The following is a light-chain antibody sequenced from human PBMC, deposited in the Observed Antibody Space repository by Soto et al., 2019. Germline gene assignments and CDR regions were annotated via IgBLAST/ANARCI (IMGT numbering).Light chain of an antibody. CDR2: DAS. CDR1: QSVSTY. J-gene: IGKJ1*01. V-gene: IGKV3-11*01. CDR3: QQSSNWQGT. Sequence: EIVLTQSPATLSLSPGERATLSCRASQSVSTYLAWYQQTPGRPPRLLIYDASKRAPGIPVRFSGSGSGTDFTLTVSSLEPEDFAVYYCQQSSNWQGTFGRGTRVDIK.